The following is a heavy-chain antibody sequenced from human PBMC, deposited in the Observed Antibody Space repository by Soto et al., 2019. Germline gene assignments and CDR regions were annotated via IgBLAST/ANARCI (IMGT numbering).Heavy chain of an antibody. D-gene: IGHD6-6*01. J-gene: IGHJ5*02. Sequence: SETLSLTCTVSGGSISSYYWSWIRQPPGKGLEWIGYIYYSGSTNYNPSLKSRVTISVDTSKNQFSLKLSSVTAADAAVYYCARAIPRIAARLSWFDPWGQGTLVTVSS. CDR2: IYYSGST. CDR3: ARAIPRIAARLSWFDP. V-gene: IGHV4-59*01. CDR1: GGSISSYY.